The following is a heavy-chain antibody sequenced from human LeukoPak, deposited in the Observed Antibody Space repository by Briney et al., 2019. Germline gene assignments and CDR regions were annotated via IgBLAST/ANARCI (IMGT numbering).Heavy chain of an antibody. CDR2: IYSGGST. D-gene: IGHD1-26*01. V-gene: IGHV3-66*01. CDR1: GFTFSSYA. J-gene: IGHJ4*02. CDR3: ARGISGSYAPFDY. Sequence: PGGSLRLSCAASGFTFSSYAMSWVRQAPGKGLEWVSVIYSGGSTYYADSVKGRFTISRDNSKNTLYLQMNSLRAEDTAVYYCARGISGSYAPFDYWGQGTLVTVSS.